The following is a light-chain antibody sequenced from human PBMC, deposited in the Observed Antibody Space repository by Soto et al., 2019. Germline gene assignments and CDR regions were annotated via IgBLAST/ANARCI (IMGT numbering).Light chain of an antibody. CDR3: SSYTSSTTSS. Sequence: QLVLTQPASVSGSPGQSITISCTGTSSDVGGYNYVSWYQQHPGKAPKLMIYDVSNRPSGVSNRFSGSKSGNTASLTISGLQAEDEADYYCSSYTSSTTSSFGTGTKLTVL. V-gene: IGLV2-14*03. CDR1: SSDVGGYNY. CDR2: DVS. J-gene: IGLJ1*01.